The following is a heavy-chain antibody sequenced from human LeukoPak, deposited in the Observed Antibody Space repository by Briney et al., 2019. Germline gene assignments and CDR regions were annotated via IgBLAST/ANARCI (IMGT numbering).Heavy chain of an antibody. CDR2: ISYDGSNK. J-gene: IGHJ4*02. Sequence: GGSLRLSCAASGSTFSSYGMHWVRQAPGKGLEWVAVISYDGSNKYYADSVKGRFTISRDNSKNTLYLQMNSLRAEDTAVYYCAKDVSLVQGVTDYWGQGTLVTVSS. D-gene: IGHD3-10*01. V-gene: IGHV3-30*18. CDR3: AKDVSLVQGVTDY. CDR1: GSTFSSYG.